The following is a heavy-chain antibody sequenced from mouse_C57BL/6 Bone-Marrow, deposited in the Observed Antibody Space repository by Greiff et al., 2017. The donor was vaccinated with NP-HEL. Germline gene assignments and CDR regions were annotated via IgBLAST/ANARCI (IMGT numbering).Heavy chain of an antibody. J-gene: IGHJ2*01. D-gene: IGHD1-1*01. Sequence: VPLQQSGAELAKPGASVKLSCKASGYTFTSYWMHWVKQRPGQGLEWIGYINPSSGYTTYNQKFKDKATLPADKSSSTDYMQLSSLTYEESAVYYCARGPRSSPLDWWGQGTTLTVSS. CDR1: GYTFTSYW. V-gene: IGHV1-7*01. CDR2: INPSSGYT. CDR3: ARGPRSSPLDW.